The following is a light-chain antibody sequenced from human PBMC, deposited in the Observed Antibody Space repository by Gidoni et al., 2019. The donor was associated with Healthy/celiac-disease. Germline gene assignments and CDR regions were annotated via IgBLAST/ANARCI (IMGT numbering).Light chain of an antibody. CDR2: DVS. J-gene: IGLJ1*01. V-gene: IGLV2-14*03. CDR3: SSSLRGTTYV. Sequence: QSALTQPASVSGSPGPSITISCTGTSSDVGGYNYVSWYQQHPGKAPKVMISDVSHRPSGVSNRFSGSKSGNTASLTISGLQAEDEADYYCSSSLRGTTYVFGTGTKVTVL. CDR1: SSDVGGYNY.